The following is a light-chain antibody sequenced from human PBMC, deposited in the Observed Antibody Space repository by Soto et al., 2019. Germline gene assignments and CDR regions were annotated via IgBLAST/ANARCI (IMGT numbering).Light chain of an antibody. CDR1: QSINTW. Sequence: DIHMTQSPSSVSASVGDRVTITCRASQSINTWLAWYQQKPGEAPKLLIYAASSLQSGVPSRFSGSGSGTEFILTISSLKPEDFATYFCQQANSFPFTFGQGTKLEIK. J-gene: IGKJ2*01. V-gene: IGKV1-12*01. CDR2: AAS. CDR3: QQANSFPFT.